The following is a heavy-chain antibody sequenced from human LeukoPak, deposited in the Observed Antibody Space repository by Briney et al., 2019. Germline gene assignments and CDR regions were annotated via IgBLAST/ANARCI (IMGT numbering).Heavy chain of an antibody. CDR1: EFSVGSNY. J-gene: IGHJ4*02. V-gene: IGHV3-30*02. CDR3: ARDRGSSWSTFDY. CDR2: IRYDGSNK. D-gene: IGHD6-13*01. Sequence: PGGSLRLSCAASEFSVGSNYMTWVRQAPGKGLEWVAFIRYDGSNKYYADSVKGRFTISRDNSKNTLYLQMNSLRAEDTAVYYCARDRGSSWSTFDYWGQGTLVTVSS.